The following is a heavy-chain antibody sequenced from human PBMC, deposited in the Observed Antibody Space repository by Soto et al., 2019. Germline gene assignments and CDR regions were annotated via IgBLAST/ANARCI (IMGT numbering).Heavy chain of an antibody. CDR1: GGSISSGDYY. J-gene: IGHJ5*02. CDR3: ARVRYCSGGSCYWFDP. V-gene: IGHV4-30-4*01. CDR2: IYYSGST. Sequence: TLSLTCSVSGGSISSGDYYWNWIRQPPGKGLEWIGHIYYSGSTYYNSSLKSRVTISLDTSKNQFSLKLSSVTAADTAVYYCARVRYCSGGSCYWFDPWGQGTLVTVSS. D-gene: IGHD2-15*01.